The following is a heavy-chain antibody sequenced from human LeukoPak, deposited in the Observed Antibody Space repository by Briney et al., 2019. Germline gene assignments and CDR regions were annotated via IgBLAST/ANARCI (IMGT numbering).Heavy chain of an antibody. CDR1: GYTFTNYG. CDR3: ARDSMDV. V-gene: IGHV1-18*01. CDR2: ISGYNGNT. J-gene: IGHJ6*02. Sequence: ASVKVSCKASGYTFTNYGISWVRQAPGQGLEWMGWISGYNGNTNYAQNLQGRLTMTTDTPTTTAYMELRSLRSDDTAVYYCARDSMDVWGQGTTVTVSS.